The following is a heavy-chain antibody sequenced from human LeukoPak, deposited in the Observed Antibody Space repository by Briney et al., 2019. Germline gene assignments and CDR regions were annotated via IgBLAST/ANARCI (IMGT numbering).Heavy chain of an antibody. Sequence: SETLSLTCTVSGDSISSYYWSWIRQPAGKGPEWIGRIYTSGSTNYNPSLKSRVSMSLDTSKNQLSLKLTSVTAADTAMYYCARDEGWNRPYYWGQGTLVTVSS. J-gene: IGHJ4*02. CDR1: GDSISSYY. CDR2: IYTSGST. CDR3: ARDEGWNRPYY. V-gene: IGHV4-4*07. D-gene: IGHD1-1*01.